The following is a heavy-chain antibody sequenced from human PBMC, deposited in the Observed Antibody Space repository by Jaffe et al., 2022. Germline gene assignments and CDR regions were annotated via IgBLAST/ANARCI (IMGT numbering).Heavy chain of an antibody. CDR1: GFTVSSNY. Sequence: EVQLVESGGGLVQPGGSLRLSCAASGFTVSSNYMSWVRQAPGKGLEWVSVIYSGGSTYYADSVKGRFTISRHNSKNTLYLQMNSLRAEDTAVYYCARDLGRDYGDYEFDGFGAFDIWGQGTMVTVSS. CDR3: ARDLGRDYGDYEFDGFGAFDI. J-gene: IGHJ3*02. D-gene: IGHD4-17*01. CDR2: IYSGGST. V-gene: IGHV3-53*04.